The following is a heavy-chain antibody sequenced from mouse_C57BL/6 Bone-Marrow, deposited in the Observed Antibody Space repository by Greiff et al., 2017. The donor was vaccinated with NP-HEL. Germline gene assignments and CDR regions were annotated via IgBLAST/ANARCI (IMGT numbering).Heavy chain of an antibody. V-gene: IGHV5-4*01. D-gene: IGHD4-1*01. J-gene: IGHJ1*03. CDR3: ARDRGPTGRYFDV. Sequence: EVKLVESGGGLVKPGGSLKLSCAASGFTFSSYAMSWVRQTPEKRLEWVATISDGGSYTYYPDNVKGRFTISRDNAKNNLYLQMSHLKSEDTAMYYCARDRGPTGRYFDVWGTGTTVTVSS. CDR1: GFTFSSYA. CDR2: ISDGGSYT.